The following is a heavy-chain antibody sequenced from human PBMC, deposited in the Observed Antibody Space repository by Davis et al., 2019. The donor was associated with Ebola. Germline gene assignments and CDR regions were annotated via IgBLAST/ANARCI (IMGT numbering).Heavy chain of an antibody. CDR1: GYTFTSYY. CDR2: INPNSGGT. D-gene: IGHD2-8*01. V-gene: IGHV1-2*04. Sequence: ASVKVSCKASGYTFTSYYMHWVRQAPGQGLEWMGWINPNSGGTNYAQKFQGWVTMTRDTSISTAYMELSRLRSDDTAVYYCARGRDIVLMVYAILGNWFDPWGQGTLVTVSS. J-gene: IGHJ5*02. CDR3: ARGRDIVLMVYAILGNWFDP.